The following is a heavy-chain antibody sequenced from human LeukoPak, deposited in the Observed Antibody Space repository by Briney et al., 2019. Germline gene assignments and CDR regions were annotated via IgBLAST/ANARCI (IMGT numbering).Heavy chain of an antibody. CDR1: GGSFSSYY. V-gene: IGHV4-59*01. J-gene: IGHJ3*02. CDR3: GRGCSSISCQDAFDI. CDR2: IYYSGST. Sequence: SETLSLTCTASGGSFSSYYWSWIRQPPGKGLEWIGNIYYSGSTNYNPSLKSRVSISVDTSKNQFSLKLSSVTAEDTAVYYCGRGCSSISCQDAFDIWGQGTMVTVSS. D-gene: IGHD2-2*01.